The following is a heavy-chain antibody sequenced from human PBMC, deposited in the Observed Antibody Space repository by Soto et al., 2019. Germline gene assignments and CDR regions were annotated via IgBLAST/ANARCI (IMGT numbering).Heavy chain of an antibody. V-gene: IGHV3-30*04. Sequence: QVQLVESGEGVVQPGRSLRLSCAASGFTFSNYAMHWVRQAPGKGLEWVAFISYDGTSKFYADSVKGRFTISRDNSKNTLYLQMNSLRPEDTAVYYCAKEDHDFDIWSQGTMVTVSS. J-gene: IGHJ3*02. CDR1: GFTFSNYA. CDR2: ISYDGTSK. CDR3: AKEDHDFDI.